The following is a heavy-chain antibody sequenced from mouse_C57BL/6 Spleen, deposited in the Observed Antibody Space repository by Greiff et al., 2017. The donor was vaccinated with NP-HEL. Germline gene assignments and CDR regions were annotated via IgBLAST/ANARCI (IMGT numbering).Heavy chain of an antibody. CDR3: AREGSSYEFAY. Sequence: EVKVVESGGGLVQSGRSLRLSCATSGFTFSDFYMEWVRQAPGKGLEWIAASRNKANDYTTEYSASVKGRFIVSRDTSQSILYLQMNALRAEETAIYYCAREGSSYEFAYWGQGTLVTVSA. D-gene: IGHD1-1*01. J-gene: IGHJ3*01. CDR2: SRNKANDYTT. V-gene: IGHV7-1*01. CDR1: GFTFSDFY.